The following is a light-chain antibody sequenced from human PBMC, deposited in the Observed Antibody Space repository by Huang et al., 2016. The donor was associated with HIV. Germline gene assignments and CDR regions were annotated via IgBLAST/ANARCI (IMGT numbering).Light chain of an antibody. CDR3: MQALQTPRYT. CDR1: QSLLHSNGYNY. V-gene: IGKV2-28*01. CDR2: LVS. Sequence: DIVMTQSPLSLPVTPGEPASISCRSSQSLLHSNGYNYLDWYLQSPGQSPQLLIYLVSNRASGVPDRFSGSGAGTDFTLKISRVEAEDVGVYYCMQALQTPRYTFGQGTKLEIK. J-gene: IGKJ2*01.